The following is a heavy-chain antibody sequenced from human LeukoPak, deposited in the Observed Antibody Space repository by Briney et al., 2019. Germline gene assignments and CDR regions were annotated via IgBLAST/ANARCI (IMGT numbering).Heavy chain of an antibody. CDR1: GFTFSNAW. Sequence: GGSLRLSCAASGFTFSNAWMNWVRQAPGKGLEWVGRIKSKPVGETTSYAAPVIGRFTISRDDSRNTVYLQMNSLKTEDTALYYCTTCGGDWYFNYWGQGTLVTVSS. D-gene: IGHD2-21*02. CDR2: IKSKPVGETT. J-gene: IGHJ4*02. V-gene: IGHV3-15*01. CDR3: TTCGGDWYFNY.